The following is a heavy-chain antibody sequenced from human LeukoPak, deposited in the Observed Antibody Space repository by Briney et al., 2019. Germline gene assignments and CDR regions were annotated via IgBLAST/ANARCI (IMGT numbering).Heavy chain of an antibody. CDR1: GYTFTGYD. D-gene: IGHD2-2*01. Sequence: ASVKVSCKASGYTFTGYDINWVRQATGQGLEWMGWMNPNSGNTGYAQKFQGRVTITRNTSISTAYMELSSLRSEDTAVYYCARVLVPAASNWFDPWGQGTLVTVSS. CDR3: ARVLVPAASNWFDP. CDR2: MNPNSGNT. J-gene: IGHJ5*02. V-gene: IGHV1-8*03.